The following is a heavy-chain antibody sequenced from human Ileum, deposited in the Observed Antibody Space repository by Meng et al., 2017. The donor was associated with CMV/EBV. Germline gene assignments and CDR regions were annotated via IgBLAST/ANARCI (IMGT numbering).Heavy chain of an antibody. CDR3: VRGSGVNMIRGAIGSFDS. J-gene: IGHJ4*02. CDR2: INSDGSST. CDR1: GFTFSSSW. V-gene: IGHV3-74*01. D-gene: IGHD3-16*01. Sequence: GESLKISCAASGFTFSSSWMHWVRQAPGKGLVWVSRINSDGSSTNYADSVKGRFTISRDNGMNSMYLQMDSLTVGDTAIYYCVRGSGVNMIRGAIGSFDSWGLGTLVTVSS.